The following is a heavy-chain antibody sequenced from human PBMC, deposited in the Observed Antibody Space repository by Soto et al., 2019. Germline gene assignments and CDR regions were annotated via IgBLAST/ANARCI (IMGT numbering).Heavy chain of an antibody. V-gene: IGHV3-23*01. CDR1: GFTISSYA. Sequence: GGSLRLSCAASGFTISSYAMSWVRQAPGKGLEWVSAISGSGGSTYYADSVKGRFTISRDNSKNTLYLQMNSLRAEDTAVYYCAKDLSLSGYDYEGYFDYWGQGTLVTVSS. D-gene: IGHD5-12*01. CDR2: ISGSGGST. J-gene: IGHJ4*02. CDR3: AKDLSLSGYDYEGYFDY.